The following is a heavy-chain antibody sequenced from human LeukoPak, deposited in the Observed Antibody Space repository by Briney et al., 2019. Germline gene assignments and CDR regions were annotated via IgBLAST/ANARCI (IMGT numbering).Heavy chain of an antibody. D-gene: IGHD1-26*01. Sequence: GSSVTVSFKSSGYTFTGYYMHWLRQAPGQGREWMGWINPNSGGTNYAQKFQGRVTITRDTYISTAYMQLSRLRADDTAVYHCANLGESGSYPPFDYWGQGTLVTVSS. V-gene: IGHV1-2*02. CDR2: INPNSGGT. J-gene: IGHJ4*02. CDR1: GYTFTGYY. CDR3: ANLGESGSYPPFDY.